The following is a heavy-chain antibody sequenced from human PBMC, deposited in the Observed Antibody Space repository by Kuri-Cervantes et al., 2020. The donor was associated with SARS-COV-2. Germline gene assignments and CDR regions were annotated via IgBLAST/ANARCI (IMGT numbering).Heavy chain of an antibody. Sequence: GGSLRLSCKASGYTFTSYDINWVRQATGQGLEWMGWMNPNSGNTGYAQKFQGRVTMTRNTSISTAYMELSSLRSEDTAVYYCAREPSPSIIAAANVPWGQGTLVTVSS. CDR2: MNPNSGNT. J-gene: IGHJ5*02. V-gene: IGHV1-8*01. CDR1: GYTFTSYD. CDR3: AREPSPSIIAAANVP. D-gene: IGHD6-13*01.